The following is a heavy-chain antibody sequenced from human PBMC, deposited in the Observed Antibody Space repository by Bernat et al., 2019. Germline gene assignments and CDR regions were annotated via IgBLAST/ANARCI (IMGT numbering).Heavy chain of an antibody. CDR1: GFTFSSYA. J-gene: IGHJ6*02. Sequence: QVQLVESGGGVVQPGRSLRLSCAASGFTFSSYAMHWVRQAPGKGLDWVALISYDGSNKYYADSVKGRFTISRDNSKNTLYLQMNSLRAEDTAVYYCARDLSLGGMDVRGQGTTVAVSS. CDR3: ARDLSLGGMDV. V-gene: IGHV3-30-3*01. D-gene: IGHD3-16*01. CDR2: ISYDGSNK.